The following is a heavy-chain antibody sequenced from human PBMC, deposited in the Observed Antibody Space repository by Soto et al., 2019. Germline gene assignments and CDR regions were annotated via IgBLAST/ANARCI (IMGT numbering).Heavy chain of an antibody. V-gene: IGHV3-30-3*01. Sequence: TGGSLRLSCVASGFNFGTYAIHWVRQAPGKGLQWVALIAYDGINTYYADSVKGRFTISRDNSKNTLHLQMNSLRPEDTGVYFCARVTPGNNLYYFSGLDGWGQGTSVTVSS. D-gene: IGHD1-1*01. CDR1: GFNFGTYA. CDR3: ARVTPGNNLYYFSGLDG. J-gene: IGHJ6*02. CDR2: IAYDGINT.